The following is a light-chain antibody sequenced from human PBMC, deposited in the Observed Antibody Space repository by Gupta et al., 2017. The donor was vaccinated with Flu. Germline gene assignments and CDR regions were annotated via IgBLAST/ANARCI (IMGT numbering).Light chain of an antibody. CDR1: QGFSSY. CDR2: DAS. Sequence: DIKLTQSPSFLSASVGDRVTITCRASQGFSSYLAWYQQKPGKAPNLLIYDASTLQSGVPSRFSGSGSGTEFTLTISSLQPEDFATYYCQQVNSYPLTFGQGTRLEIK. CDR3: QQVNSYPLT. J-gene: IGKJ5*01. V-gene: IGKV1-9*01.